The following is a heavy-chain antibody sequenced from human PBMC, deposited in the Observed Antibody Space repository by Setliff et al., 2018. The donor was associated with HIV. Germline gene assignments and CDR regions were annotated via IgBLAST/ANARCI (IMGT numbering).Heavy chain of an antibody. J-gene: IGHJ3*02. CDR1: GYTFTTYD. CDR2: ISPYNGNT. D-gene: IGHD1-26*01. V-gene: IGHV1-18*01. CDR3: ARDSEWGSYIFWTFDI. Sequence: GASVKVSCKASGYTFTTYDITWVRQAPGQGLEWLGWISPYNGNTNYAQKLQGRVTMTTDTSTSTAYMELRSLRSDDTAVYYCARDSEWGSYIFWTFDIWGQGTMVTVSS.